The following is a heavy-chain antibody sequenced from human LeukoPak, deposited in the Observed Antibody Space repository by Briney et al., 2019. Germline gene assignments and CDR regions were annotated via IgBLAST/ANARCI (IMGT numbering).Heavy chain of an antibody. CDR1: GGSFSGYY. Sequence: SETLSLTCAVYGGSFSGYYWSWIRQPPGKGLEWIGEINHSGSTNYNPSLKSRVTIPVDTSKNQFSLKLSSVTAADTAVYYCARVIWFGELQFDYWGQGTLVTVSS. CDR2: INHSGST. CDR3: ARVIWFGELQFDY. J-gene: IGHJ4*02. D-gene: IGHD3-10*01. V-gene: IGHV4-34*01.